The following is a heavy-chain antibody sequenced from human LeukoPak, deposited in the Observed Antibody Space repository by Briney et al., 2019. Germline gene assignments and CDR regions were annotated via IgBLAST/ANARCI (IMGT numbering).Heavy chain of an antibody. CDR2: IYHSGST. Sequence: SETLSLTCAVSGYSISSGYYWGWIRQPPGEGLEWIGSIYHSGSTYYNPSLKSRVTISVDTSKNQFSLELSSVTDADTAVYYCARDAKSGSYQYYYYGMDVWGKGTTVTVSS. D-gene: IGHD3-10*01. V-gene: IGHV4-38-2*02. J-gene: IGHJ6*04. CDR1: GYSISSGYY. CDR3: ARDAKSGSYQYYYYGMDV.